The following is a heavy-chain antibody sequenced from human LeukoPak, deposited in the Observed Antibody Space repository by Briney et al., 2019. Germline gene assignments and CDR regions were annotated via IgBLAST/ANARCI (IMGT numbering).Heavy chain of an antibody. V-gene: IGHV4-61*08. Sequence: SETLSLTCTVSGGSVSSDGYYWSWIRQPPGKGLEWIGHISYSGTTNYNPSLKSRVIISIDISQNQFSLKLSSVTAADTAVYYCAGAPNPTFFDYWGQGPLAPVSS. CDR3: AGAPNPTFFDY. J-gene: IGHJ4*02. CDR1: GGSVSSDGYY. CDR2: ISYSGTT.